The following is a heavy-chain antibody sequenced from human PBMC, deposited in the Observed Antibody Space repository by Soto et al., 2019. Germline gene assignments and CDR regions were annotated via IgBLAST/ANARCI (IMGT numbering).Heavy chain of an antibody. V-gene: IGHV3-53*01. D-gene: IGHD3-10*01. CDR2: IYSGGST. J-gene: IGHJ4*02. CDR1: GFTVSSNY. CDR3: ARAIAVRGVSSDY. Sequence: GGSLRLSCAASGFTVSSNYMSWVRQAPGKGLEWVSVIYSGGSTYYADSVKGRFTISRDNSKNTLYLQMNSLRAEDTAVYYCARAIAVRGVSSDYWGQGTPVTVSS.